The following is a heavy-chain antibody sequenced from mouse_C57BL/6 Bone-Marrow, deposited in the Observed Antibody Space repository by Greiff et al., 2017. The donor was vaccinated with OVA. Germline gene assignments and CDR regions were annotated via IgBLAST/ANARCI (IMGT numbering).Heavy chain of an antibody. CDR3: TTYRY. V-gene: IGHV14-4*01. CDR2: IDPENGDT. J-gene: IGHJ2*01. CDR1: GFNIKDDY. Sequence: VQLQQSGAELVGPGASVKLSCTASGFNIKDDYMHWVNERPEQGLEWIGWIDPENGDTEDASKFQGKATITADTSSKTVYLHLSSLTSEDTAVYYCTTYRYWGQGTTLTVSS.